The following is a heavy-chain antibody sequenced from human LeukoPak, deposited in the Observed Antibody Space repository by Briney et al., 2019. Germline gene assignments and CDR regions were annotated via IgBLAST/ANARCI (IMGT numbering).Heavy chain of an antibody. V-gene: IGHV3-23*01. D-gene: IGHD3-16*01. Sequence: PGGSLRLSCAASGFTFSTHAMTWVRQAPGKGLEWVSAISASGTSTYYADSVKGRFTIPRDNSKNTVDLQMNSLRAEDTAVYYCANGIKAPYIWGQGTMVTVSS. J-gene: IGHJ3*01. CDR3: ANGIKAPYI. CDR1: GFTFSTHA. CDR2: ISASGTST.